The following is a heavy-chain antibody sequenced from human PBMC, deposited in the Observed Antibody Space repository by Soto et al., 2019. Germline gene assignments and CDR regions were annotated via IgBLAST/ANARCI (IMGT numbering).Heavy chain of an antibody. CDR1: GCTFTSYG. Sequence: ASVKVSCKASGCTFTSYGISCVRKAPGQGLEWMGWISAYNGNTNYAQNLQGRVTMTTDTSTSTAYMELRSLRSYDTAVYYCARSRSRKGFDPWGQGTLVNASS. D-gene: IGHD1-26*01. CDR3: ARSRSRKGFDP. V-gene: IGHV1-18*04. CDR2: ISAYNGNT. J-gene: IGHJ5*02.